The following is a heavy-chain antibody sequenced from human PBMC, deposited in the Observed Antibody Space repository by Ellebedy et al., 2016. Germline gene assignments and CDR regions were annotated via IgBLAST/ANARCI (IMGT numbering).Heavy chain of an antibody. Sequence: GGSLRLXXAASGFTFDDYAMHWVRQAPGKGLEWVSGISWNSRIIGYAASVKGRFTISRDNAKNSLYLQMNSLRTEDTALYYCVKDWGYCAGGSCNGKFYYFYGMDVWGQGTTVTVSS. CDR2: ISWNSRII. V-gene: IGHV3-9*01. D-gene: IGHD2-8*02. CDR1: GFTFDDYA. J-gene: IGHJ6*02. CDR3: VKDWGYCAGGSCNGKFYYFYGMDV.